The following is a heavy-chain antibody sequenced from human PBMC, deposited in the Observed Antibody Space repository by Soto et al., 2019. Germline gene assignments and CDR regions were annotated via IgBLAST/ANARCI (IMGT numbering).Heavy chain of an antibody. Sequence: PGESLKISCKGSGYSFTSYWISWVRQMPGKGLEWMGRIDPSDSYTNYSPSFQGHVTISADKSISTAYLQWSSLKASDTAMYYCARRPSYSSSWSNWFDPWGQGTLVTVSS. CDR2: IDPSDSYT. J-gene: IGHJ5*02. V-gene: IGHV5-10-1*01. CDR3: ARRPSYSSSWSNWFDP. CDR1: GYSFTSYW. D-gene: IGHD6-13*01.